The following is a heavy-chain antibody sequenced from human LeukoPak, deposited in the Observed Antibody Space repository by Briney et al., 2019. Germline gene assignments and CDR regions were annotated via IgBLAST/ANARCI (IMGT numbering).Heavy chain of an antibody. CDR2: VSYSGSA. D-gene: IGHD6-13*01. CDR3: ARGSSSWYADY. V-gene: IGHV4-61*08. Sequence: SQTLSLTCTVSGGSISSGGYYWSWIRQPPGKGLEWIGYVSYSGSANYNPSLKSRVTISVDTSKNQFSLKLSSVTAADTAVYYCARGSSSWYADYWGQGTLVTVSS. J-gene: IGHJ4*02. CDR1: GGSISSGGYY.